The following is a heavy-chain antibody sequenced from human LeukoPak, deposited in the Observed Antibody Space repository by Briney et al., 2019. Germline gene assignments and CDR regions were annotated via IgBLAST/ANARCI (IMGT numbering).Heavy chain of an antibody. D-gene: IGHD3-16*01. CDR3: ASLGNLGYYFHY. V-gene: IGHV4-59*05. Sequence: SETLSLTCTVSGGSISSYYWSWIRQPAGKGLEWIGSIYYSGRTYYNPSLESRVTISVDTSKNQFSLKLSSVTAADTAMYYCASLGNLGYYFHYWGQGTLVTVSS. J-gene: IGHJ4*02. CDR1: GGSISSYY. CDR2: IYYSGRT.